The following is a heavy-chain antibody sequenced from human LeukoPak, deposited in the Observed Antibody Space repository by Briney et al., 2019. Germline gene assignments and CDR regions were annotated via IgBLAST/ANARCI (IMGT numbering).Heavy chain of an antibody. CDR2: INPNSGGT. J-gene: IGHJ4*02. CDR1: GYTFTGHY. V-gene: IGHV1-2*02. CDR3: ARAGEAFATSVQWLVRGVYYFEY. D-gene: IGHD6-19*01. Sequence: ASVKVSCKDSGYTFTGHYMHWVRQAPGQGLEWMGWINPNSGGTDYAQKFQGRVTMTRDTSITTAYMELNRLRSDDTAVYYCARAGEAFATSVQWLVRGVYYFEYWGQGTLVTVSS.